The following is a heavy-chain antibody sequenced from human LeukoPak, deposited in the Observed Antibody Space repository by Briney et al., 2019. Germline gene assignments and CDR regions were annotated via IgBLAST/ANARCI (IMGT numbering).Heavy chain of an antibody. CDR3: ARHWAYCSGGSCYSGAFDI. J-gene: IGHJ3*02. CDR2: INHSGST. CDR1: GGSFSGYY. D-gene: IGHD2-15*01. V-gene: IGHV4-34*01. Sequence: SETLSLTCAVYGGSFSGYYWSWIRQPPGKGLEWIGEINHSGSTNYNPSLKSRVTISVDTSKNQFSLKLSSVTAADTAVYYCARHWAYCSGGSCYSGAFDIWGQGTMVTVSS.